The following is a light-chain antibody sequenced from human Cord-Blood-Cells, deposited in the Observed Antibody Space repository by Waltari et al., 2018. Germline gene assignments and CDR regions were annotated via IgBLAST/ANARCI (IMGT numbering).Light chain of an antibody. J-gene: IGKJ4*01. CDR3: QQRSNWL. Sequence: EIVLTQSPATLSLSPGERATLACRASQSVSSYLAWYQQKPGPAPRLLIYDASNRATGIPARCSGSGSGTDFTLTISSLEPEDFAVYYWQQRSNWLFGGGTKVEIK. CDR1: QSVSSY. CDR2: DAS. V-gene: IGKV3-11*01.